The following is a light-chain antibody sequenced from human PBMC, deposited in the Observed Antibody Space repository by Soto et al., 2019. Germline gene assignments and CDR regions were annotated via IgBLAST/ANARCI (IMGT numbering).Light chain of an antibody. V-gene: IGLV1-40*01. CDR2: CNS. J-gene: IGLJ1*01. CDR1: SSNIGAGYD. CDR3: QSYDSSLSGSSV. Sequence: QSVLTQPPSVSGAPGQRVTISCTGSSSNIGAGYDVHWYQQLPGTAPKLLIYCNSNRPSGVPDRFSGSKSGTSASLAITGLQAEDEADYYCQSYDSSLSGSSVFGTGTKLTVL.